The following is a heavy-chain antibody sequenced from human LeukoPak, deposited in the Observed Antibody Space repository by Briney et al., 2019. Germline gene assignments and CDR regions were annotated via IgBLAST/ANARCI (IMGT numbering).Heavy chain of an antibody. Sequence: SETLSLTCTVSGYSISSGYYWGWIRQPPGKGLEWIGSIYHSGSTYYNPSLKSRVTISVDTSKNQFSLKLSSVTAADTAVYYCARALTYYDILTGYPGHTAFDYWGQGTLVTVSS. CDR2: IYHSGST. J-gene: IGHJ4*02. CDR3: ARALTYYDILTGYPGHTAFDY. CDR1: GYSISSGYY. V-gene: IGHV4-38-2*02. D-gene: IGHD3-9*01.